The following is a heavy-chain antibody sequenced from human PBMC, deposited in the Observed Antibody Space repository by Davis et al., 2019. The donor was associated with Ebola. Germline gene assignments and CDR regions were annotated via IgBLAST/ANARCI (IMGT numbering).Heavy chain of an antibody. J-gene: IGHJ5*02. CDR1: GYTFTSYA. CDR3: ARGYSYGYNWFDP. V-gene: IGHV1-3*01. D-gene: IGHD5-18*01. Sequence: ASVQVSCKASGYTFTSYAMHWVRQAPGQRLEWMGWINAGNGNTKYSQKFQGRVTITRDTYASTAYMELSSLRSEDTAVYYCARGYSYGYNWFDPWGQGTLVTVSS. CDR2: INAGNGNT.